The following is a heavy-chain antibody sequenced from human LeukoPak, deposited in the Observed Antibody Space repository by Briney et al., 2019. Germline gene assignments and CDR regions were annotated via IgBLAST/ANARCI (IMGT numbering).Heavy chain of an antibody. CDR2: IKQDGSEK. CDR1: GFNFNTYW. J-gene: IGHJ6*04. CDR3: AELGITMIGGV. D-gene: IGHD3-10*02. V-gene: IGHV3-7*01. Sequence: GGSLRLSCAASGFNFNTYWMSWVRQAPGKGLEWVANIKQDGSEKFYVDSMKGRFTISRDNSKNSLYLQMNSLRAEDTAVYYCAELGITMIGGVWGKGTTVTISS.